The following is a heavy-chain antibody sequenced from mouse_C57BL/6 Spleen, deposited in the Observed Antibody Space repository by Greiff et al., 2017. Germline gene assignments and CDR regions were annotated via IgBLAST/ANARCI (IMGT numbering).Heavy chain of an antibody. CDR1: GYAFANYL. V-gene: IGHV1-54*01. CDR3: ARDATTGSSFDY. Sequence: QVQLKESGAELVRPGTSVKVSCKASGYAFANYLIEGVKQRPGQGLEWIGVINPGSGGTNYSEKFKGKAKRTADKSSSTAYMQLSSLTSEDSAVYVCARDATTGSSFDYWGQGTTLTVSS. D-gene: IGHD1-1*01. CDR2: INPGSGGT. J-gene: IGHJ2*01.